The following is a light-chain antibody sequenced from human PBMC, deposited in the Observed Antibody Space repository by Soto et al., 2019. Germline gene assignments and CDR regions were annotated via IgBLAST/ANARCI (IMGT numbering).Light chain of an antibody. CDR2: EVT. CDR1: SSDVGNYNY. J-gene: IGLJ2*01. Sequence: QPVLTQPPSASGSPGQSVTISCTGTSSDVGNYNYVSWYQQHPGKAPKLMIYEVTKRPSGVPDRFSGSKSGNTASLTVSGLQAEDEADYYCASYAGSNNFVLFGGGTKLTVL. V-gene: IGLV2-8*01. CDR3: ASYAGSNNFVL.